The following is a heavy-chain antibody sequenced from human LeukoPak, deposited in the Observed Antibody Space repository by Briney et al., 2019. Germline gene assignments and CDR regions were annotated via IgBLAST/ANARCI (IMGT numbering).Heavy chain of an antibody. CDR3: ATSSMVRGGRFDP. V-gene: IGHV1-24*01. CDR1: GYTLTELS. J-gene: IGHJ5*02. Sequence: ASVKVSCKVSGYTLTELSMHWVRQAPGKGLEWMGGFDPEDGETIYAQKFQGRVTMTEDSSTDTAYMELSSLRSEDTAVYYCATSSMVRGGRFDPWGQGTLVTVSS. CDR2: FDPEDGET. D-gene: IGHD3-10*01.